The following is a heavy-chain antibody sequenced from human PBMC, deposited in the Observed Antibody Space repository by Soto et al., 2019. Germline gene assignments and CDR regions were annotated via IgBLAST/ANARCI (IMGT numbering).Heavy chain of an antibody. D-gene: IGHD3-3*01. V-gene: IGHV3-15*07. J-gene: IGHJ3*02. CDR3: THTRGWPPSGFDI. CDR2: IKSEKSGGTI. Sequence: PGGSLRLSCAASGFTITDAWTFSDAWMDWVRQAPGRGLEWVGRIKSEKSGGTIDYGSPVKGRFTISRDDSKNMVFLHMNSLKTEDTAVYYCTHTRGWPPSGFDIWGPGTKVTVSS. CDR1: GFTITDAWTFSDAW.